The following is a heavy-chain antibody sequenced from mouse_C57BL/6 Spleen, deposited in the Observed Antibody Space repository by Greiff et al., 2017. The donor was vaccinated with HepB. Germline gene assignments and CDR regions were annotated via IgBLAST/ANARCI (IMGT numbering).Heavy chain of an antibody. CDR2: ISNGGGST. V-gene: IGHV5-12*01. CDR3: ARRIYYDYDRGMDY. J-gene: IGHJ4*01. Sequence: EVKVVESGGGLVQPGGSLKLSCAASGFTFSDYYMYWVRQTPEKRLEWVAYISNGGGSTYYPDTVKGRVTISRDNAKNTLYLQMSRLKSEDTAMYYCARRIYYDYDRGMDYWGQGTSVTVPS. CDR1: GFTFSDYY. D-gene: IGHD2-4*01.